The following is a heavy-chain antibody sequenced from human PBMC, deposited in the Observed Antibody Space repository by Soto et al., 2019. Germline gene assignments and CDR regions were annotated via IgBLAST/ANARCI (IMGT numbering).Heavy chain of an antibody. Sequence: IQLVQSAGEVKRPGASVKVSCKASGYTFNTFGITWVRQAPGQGLEWMGCVSGYSDKRDYSRKLQDRITLTADPSTTTSYMELRSLTSDDTAVYYCARGWGKYLGVNDFWGQGTLVTVSS. D-gene: IGHD2-2*01. J-gene: IGHJ4*02. V-gene: IGHV1-18*01. CDR3: ARGWGKYLGVNDF. CDR2: VSGYSDKR. CDR1: GYTFNTFG.